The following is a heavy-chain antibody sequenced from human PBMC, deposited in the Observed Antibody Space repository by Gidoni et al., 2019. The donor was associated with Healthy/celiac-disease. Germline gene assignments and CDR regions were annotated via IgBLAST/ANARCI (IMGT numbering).Heavy chain of an antibody. V-gene: IGHV1-8*01. Sequence: QVQLVQSGAEVKKPGASVKVSCKASGYTFTSYDINWVRQATGQGLEWMGWMEPNSGNTGYAQKFQGRVTMTRNTSISTAYMELSSLRSEDTAVYYCARGPEFPPVVVDETKLPLACWGQGTLVTVSS. CDR1: GYTFTSYD. CDR3: ARGPEFPPVVVDETKLPLAC. D-gene: IGHD2-15*01. CDR2: MEPNSGNT. J-gene: IGHJ4*02.